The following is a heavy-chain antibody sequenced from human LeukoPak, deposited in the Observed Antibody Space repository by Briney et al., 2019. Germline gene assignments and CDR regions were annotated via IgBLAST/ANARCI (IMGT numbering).Heavy chain of an antibody. CDR1: GFTFSNTW. CDR2: IKRKTDAETP. V-gene: IGHV3-15*01. CDR3: TTEDYADYVSPH. Sequence: GGSLRLSCAASGFTFSNTWMSWVRQAPGKGLEWVGRIKRKTDAETPNYAAPVSGRFTISRDDSKATLYLQMDSPKTEDTAVYYCTTEDYADYVSPHWGQGTLVTVSS. D-gene: IGHD4-17*01. J-gene: IGHJ4*02.